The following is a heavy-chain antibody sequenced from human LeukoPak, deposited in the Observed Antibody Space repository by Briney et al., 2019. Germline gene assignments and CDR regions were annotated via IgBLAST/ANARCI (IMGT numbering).Heavy chain of an antibody. J-gene: IGHJ4*02. D-gene: IGHD6-13*01. CDR2: ISSSSSYI. CDR3: ARDPDSSSWVDY. V-gene: IGHV3-21*01. CDR1: GFTFSSYS. Sequence: GGFLRLSCAASGFTFSSYSMNWVRQAPGKGLEWVSSISSSSSYIYYADSVKGRFTISRDNAKNSLYLQMNSLRAEDTAVYYCARDPDSSSWVDYWGQGTLVTVSS.